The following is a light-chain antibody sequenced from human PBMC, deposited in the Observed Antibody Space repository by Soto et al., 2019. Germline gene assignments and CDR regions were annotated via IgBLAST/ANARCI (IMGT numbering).Light chain of an antibody. CDR3: QQYNDWLS. CDR2: DAS. J-gene: IGKJ4*01. CDR1: QSVSSN. V-gene: IGKV3-15*01. Sequence: EIVMTQSPATLSVSPGERATLSCRASQSVSSNLAWYHQKPGQPPRLLIYDASTRATGLPARFSGSGSGTEFTLTISSLKSEDFGVYFCQQYNDWLSFGGGTKVEIK.